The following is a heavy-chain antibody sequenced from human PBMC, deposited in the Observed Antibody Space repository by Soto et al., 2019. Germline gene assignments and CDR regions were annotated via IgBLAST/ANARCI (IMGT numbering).Heavy chain of an antibody. CDR1: GITFSGYW. Sequence: EVQLVESGGGSVQPGGSLRLSCVASGITFSGYWMHWVRQVPGKGLVWVARVDSDGSGTSYADSVKGRFTISRDNAKTTLYLQMNSRRVEDTAVYYCATVFEHWGQGIPVTVSS. CDR3: ATVFEH. CDR2: VDSDGSGT. V-gene: IGHV3-74*01. J-gene: IGHJ4*02.